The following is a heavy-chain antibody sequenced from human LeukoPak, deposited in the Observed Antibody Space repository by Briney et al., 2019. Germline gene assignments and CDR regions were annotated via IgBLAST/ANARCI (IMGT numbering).Heavy chain of an antibody. J-gene: IGHJ3*02. CDR1: GFTFSSYA. Sequence: PGGSLRLSCSASGFTFSSYAMHWVRQAPGKGLEYVSAISSNGGSTYYADSVKGRFTISRDNSKNTLYLQMSSLRADDTAVYYCATPGPDWGDAFDIWGQGTMVTVSS. CDR3: ATPGPDWGDAFDI. D-gene: IGHD3/OR15-3a*01. V-gene: IGHV3-64D*06. CDR2: ISSNGGST.